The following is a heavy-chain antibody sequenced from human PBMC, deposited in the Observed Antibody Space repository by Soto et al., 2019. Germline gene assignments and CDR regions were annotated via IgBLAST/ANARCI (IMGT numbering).Heavy chain of an antibody. D-gene: IGHD3-9*01. CDR2: INHSGST. V-gene: IGHV4-34*01. CDR3: ARGFTDILTGYYNGVNYFDY. J-gene: IGHJ4*02. Sequence: SETLSLTCAVYGGSFSGYYWSWIRQPPGKGLEWIGEINHSGSTNYNPSLKSRVTISVDTSKNQFSLKLSSVTAADTAVYYCARGFTDILTGYYNGVNYFDYWGQGTLVTVSS. CDR1: GGSFSGYY.